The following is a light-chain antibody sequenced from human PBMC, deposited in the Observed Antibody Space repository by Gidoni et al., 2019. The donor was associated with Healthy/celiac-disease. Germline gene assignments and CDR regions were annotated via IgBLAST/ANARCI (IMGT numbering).Light chain of an antibody. CDR2: EDN. Sequence: NFMLTQPHSVSESPGQTVTISCTRSSGSIASNYVQWYQQRPGSAPTTVIYEDNQRPSGVPDRFSGSIDSSPNSASLTISGLKTEDEADYYCQSYDSSNLWVFGGGTKLTVL. CDR3: QSYDSSNLWV. V-gene: IGLV6-57*04. CDR1: SGSIASNY. J-gene: IGLJ3*02.